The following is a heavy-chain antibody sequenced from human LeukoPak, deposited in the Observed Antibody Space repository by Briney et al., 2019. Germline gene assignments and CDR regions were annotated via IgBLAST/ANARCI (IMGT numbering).Heavy chain of an antibody. D-gene: IGHD3-22*01. J-gene: IGHJ4*02. CDR3: ATDPSNYYDSSGYYYVYYFDY. CDR2: ISGSGVGT. Sequence: PGGSLRLSCEASGFTFSTYAMSWVRQAPGKGLEWVSAISGSGVGTYYADSVKGRVTISRDNSKNTLFLQMSSLRAEDTAVYYCATDPSNYYDSSGYYYVYYFDYWGQGTLVTVSS. V-gene: IGHV3-23*01. CDR1: GFTFSTYA.